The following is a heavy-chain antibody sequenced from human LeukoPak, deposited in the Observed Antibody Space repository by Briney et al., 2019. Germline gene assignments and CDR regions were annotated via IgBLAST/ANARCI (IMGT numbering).Heavy chain of an antibody. CDR2: IYPGDSDT. Sequence: GESLKISSKGSGYSFTSYWIGWVRQMPGNGLEWMGIIYPGDSDTRYSPSFQGQVTISADKSISTAYLQWRSLKALDTAMYYCARPAAAGTSQLRYWGQGTLVTVSS. D-gene: IGHD6-13*01. V-gene: IGHV5-51*01. J-gene: IGHJ4*02. CDR3: ARPAAAGTSQLRY. CDR1: GYSFTSYW.